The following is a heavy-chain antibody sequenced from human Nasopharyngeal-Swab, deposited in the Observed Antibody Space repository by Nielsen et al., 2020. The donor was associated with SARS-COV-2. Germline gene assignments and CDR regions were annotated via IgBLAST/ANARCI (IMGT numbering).Heavy chain of an antibody. CDR3: AKTIAVAGVFDY. J-gene: IGHJ4*02. D-gene: IGHD6-19*01. Sequence: ASVKVSCKASGYSFTGYYMHWVRQAPGQGLEWMGIINPTGGSTTYAQKFQGRVTMTRDTSTSTVYMELSSLGSEDTAVYYCAKTIAVAGVFDYWGQGTLVTVSS. CDR1: GYSFTGYY. V-gene: IGHV1-46*01. CDR2: INPTGGST.